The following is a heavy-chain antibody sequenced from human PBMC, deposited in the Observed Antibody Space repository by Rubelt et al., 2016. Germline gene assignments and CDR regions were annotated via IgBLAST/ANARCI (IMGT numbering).Heavy chain of an antibody. Sequence: QVQLQQWGAGLLKPSETLSLTCAVYGGSFSGYYWSWIRQPPGKGLEWIGEINHSGSTNYNPSLKTRVTISVDTSKNQFSLKLSSVTAADTAVYYCARVVIIYAFDIWGQGTMVTVSS. D-gene: IGHD1-26*01. V-gene: IGHV4-34*01. J-gene: IGHJ3*02. CDR3: ARVVIIYAFDI. CDR2: INHSGST. CDR1: GGSFSGYY.